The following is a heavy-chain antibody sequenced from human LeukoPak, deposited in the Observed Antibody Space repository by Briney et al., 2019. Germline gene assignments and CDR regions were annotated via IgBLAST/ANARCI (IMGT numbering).Heavy chain of an antibody. CDR1: GYTFTGYY. J-gene: IGHJ4*02. V-gene: IGHV1-2*02. CDR2: INPNSGGT. CDR3: ARVKKYSSGWYYFDY. Sequence: ASVKVSCKASGYTFTGYYMHWVRQAPGQGLEWMGWINPNSGGTNYAQKFQGRVTMTRDTSISTAYMELSRLRSDDTAVYYCARVKKYSSGWYYFDYWGQGTLVTVSS. D-gene: IGHD6-19*01.